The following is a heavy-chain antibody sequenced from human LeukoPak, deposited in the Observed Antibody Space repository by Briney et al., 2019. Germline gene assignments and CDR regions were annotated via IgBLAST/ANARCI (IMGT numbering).Heavy chain of an antibody. D-gene: IGHD5-18*01. CDR2: IRSSGNEI. CDR3: ARGIQYLNYFDY. V-gene: IGHV3-48*03. Sequence: PGGSLRLSCAASGFIFSSFEMNWVRQAPGKGLEWVSFIRSSGNEIYYADSVKGRFTISRDNAKKSLYLEMNSLRAEDTALYYCARGIQYLNYFDYWGQGTLVTVSS. CDR1: GFIFSSFE. J-gene: IGHJ4*02.